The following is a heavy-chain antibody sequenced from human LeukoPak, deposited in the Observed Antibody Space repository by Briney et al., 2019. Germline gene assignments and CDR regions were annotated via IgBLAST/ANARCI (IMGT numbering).Heavy chain of an antibody. D-gene: IGHD4-17*01. CDR2: ISTGGSTI. J-gene: IGHJ6*02. CDR3: ARESYGDNYYYYGLDV. Sequence: GGSLSLSCAASGFTFSNYDMNWVRQAPGKGLEWVSYISTGGSTISYADSVRGRFTISRANAKNSLYLQMNSLRAEDTAVYYCARESYGDNYYYYGLDVWGQGTTVTVSS. CDR1: GFTFSNYD. V-gene: IGHV3-48*03.